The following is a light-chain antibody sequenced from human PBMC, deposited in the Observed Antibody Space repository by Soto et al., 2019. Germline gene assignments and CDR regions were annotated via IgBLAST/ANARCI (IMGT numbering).Light chain of an antibody. Sequence: GDRVTITCRASQRISDLLAWYQQKPGKAPKLLIYEASNLKSGVPSRFSGSGSGTEYTLTISSLQPDDFASYYCQQYNGFWTFGQGTKVEIK. CDR2: EAS. J-gene: IGKJ1*01. CDR3: QQYNGFWT. CDR1: QRISDL. V-gene: IGKV1-5*03.